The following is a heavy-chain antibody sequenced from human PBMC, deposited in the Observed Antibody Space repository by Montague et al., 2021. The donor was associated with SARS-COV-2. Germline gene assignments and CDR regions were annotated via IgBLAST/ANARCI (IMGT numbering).Heavy chain of an antibody. V-gene: IGHV4-39*01. Sequence: SETLSLTCTVSGASISSSENSWGWIRQPPGKGLEWFGSIYYSGTTYFNPSLRSRIAISVDTSKNQFSLKVTSVTAADTAVYYCARHVTFGGVVVALDYWGQGTLVTVSS. J-gene: IGHJ4*02. CDR3: ARHVTFGGVVVALDY. CDR2: IYYSGTT. CDR1: GASISSSENS. D-gene: IGHD3-16*02.